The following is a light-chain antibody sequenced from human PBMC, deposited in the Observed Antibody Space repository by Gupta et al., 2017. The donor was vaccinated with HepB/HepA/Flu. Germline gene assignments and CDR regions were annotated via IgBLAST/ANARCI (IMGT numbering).Light chain of an antibody. CDR2: KTS. CDR3: QHENNSPWT. J-gene: IGKJ1*01. V-gene: IGKV1-5*03. CDR1: QNTGYW. Sequence: DIQMTQSPSTLSASVGDRVTITCRASQNTGYWLAWFQQKPGKAPNLLISKTSTVESGVPSMFSGSGSGTEFTLTISSLQPDDFATYYCQHENNSPWTFGQGTKVEIK.